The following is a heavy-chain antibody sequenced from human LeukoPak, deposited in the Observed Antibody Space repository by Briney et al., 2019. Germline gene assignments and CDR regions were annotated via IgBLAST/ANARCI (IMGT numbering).Heavy chain of an antibody. V-gene: IGHV3-7*01. J-gene: IGHJ6*03. CDR2: IKQDGSEK. D-gene: IGHD2/OR15-2a*01. CDR3: ARDTANLFLDYYYMDV. CDR1: GFTFSSYW. Sequence: PGGSLRLSCAASGFTFSSYWMSWVRQAPGKGLEWVANIKQDGSEKYYVDSVKGRFTISRDNAKNSLYLQMNSLRAEDTAVYYCARDTANLFLDYYYMDVWGKGTTVTVSS.